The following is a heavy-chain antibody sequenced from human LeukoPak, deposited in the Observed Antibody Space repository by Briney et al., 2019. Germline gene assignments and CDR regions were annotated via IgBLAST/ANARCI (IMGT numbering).Heavy chain of an antibody. Sequence: GGSLRLSCAASGFTFSSYGMNWVRQAPGKGLEWVANIKQDGSENYYVDSVKGRFTISRDNAKNSLYLQMNSLRAEDTAVYYCASSDYGGKGWFDPWGQGTLVTVSS. CDR2: IKQDGSEN. J-gene: IGHJ5*02. V-gene: IGHV3-7*01. D-gene: IGHD4-23*01. CDR3: ASSDYGGKGWFDP. CDR1: GFTFSSYG.